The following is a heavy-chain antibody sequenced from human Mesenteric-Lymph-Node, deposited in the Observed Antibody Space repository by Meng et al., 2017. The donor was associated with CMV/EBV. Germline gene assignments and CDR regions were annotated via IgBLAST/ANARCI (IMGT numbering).Heavy chain of an antibody. CDR3: ARSRSRGSYSAFDI. J-gene: IGHJ3*02. D-gene: IGHD1-26*01. CDR2: INPNSGGT. CDR1: GYTCSTYG. V-gene: IGHV1-2*02. Sequence: ASVKVSCKASGYTCSTYGISWVRQARGQGLEWMGWINPNSGGTNYAQKFQGRVTMTRDTSISTAYMELSRLRSDDTAVYYCARSRSRGSYSAFDIWGQGTMVTVSS.